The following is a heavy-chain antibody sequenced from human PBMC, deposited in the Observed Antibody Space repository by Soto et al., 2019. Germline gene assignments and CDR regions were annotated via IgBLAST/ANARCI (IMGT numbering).Heavy chain of an antibody. D-gene: IGHD3-3*01. J-gene: IGHJ5*02. V-gene: IGHV1-18*01. CDR1: GFTFRGYG. Sequence: AAVKVSCKASGFTFRGYGISWVRQAPGQGLEWMGWISGYNGSINYAHNLHGRVTMTTDTSTSTAYMELRSLRSDDTAVYYCERVRKYYDFWSGSNWFDPWGQGTLVTVSS. CDR3: ERVRKYYDFWSGSNWFDP. CDR2: ISGYNGSI.